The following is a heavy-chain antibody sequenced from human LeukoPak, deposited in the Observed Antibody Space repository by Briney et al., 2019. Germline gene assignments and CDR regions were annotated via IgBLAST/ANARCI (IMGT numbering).Heavy chain of an antibody. Sequence: ASETLSLTCTVSGGSISSYYWSWIRQPPGKGLEWIGYIYYSGSTNYNPSLKSRVTISVDTSKNQFSLKLSSVTAADTAVYYCARGGGGGSGSPNPYYGMDVWGQGTTVTVSS. CDR2: IYYSGST. D-gene: IGHD3-10*01. J-gene: IGHJ6*02. CDR1: GGSISSYY. V-gene: IGHV4-59*01. CDR3: ARGGGGGSGSPNPYYGMDV.